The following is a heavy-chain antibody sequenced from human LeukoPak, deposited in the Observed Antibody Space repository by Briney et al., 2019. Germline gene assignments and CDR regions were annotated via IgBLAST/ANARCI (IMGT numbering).Heavy chain of an antibody. CDR3: AGPLLTYYSDSSAYS. CDR1: GGSISSSNYY. D-gene: IGHD3-22*01. CDR2: IYYSGST. J-gene: IGHJ4*02. Sequence: SETLSLTCSVSGGSISSSNYYWGWIRQPPGKGLEWIGIIYYSGSTSYNPSLKSRVTISIDTSKNQFSLKLTSVTAADTAVYYCAGPLLTYYSDSSAYSWGQGTLVTVSS. V-gene: IGHV4-39*01.